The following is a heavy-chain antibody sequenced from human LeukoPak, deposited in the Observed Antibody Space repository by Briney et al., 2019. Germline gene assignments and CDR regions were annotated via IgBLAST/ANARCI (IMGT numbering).Heavy chain of an antibody. V-gene: IGHV1-18*01. CDR1: GYTSTSHG. J-gene: IGHJ4*02. CDR2: ISAYNGST. D-gene: IGHD3-16*01. Sequence: ASVKVSCKASGYTSTSHGISWVRQAPGQGLEWMGWISAYNGSTNYAQKFQGRVTMTTDTSTSTAYMELRSLRSDDTAVYYCARDNDSRDPPHFDYWGQGTLVTVSS. CDR3: ARDNDSRDPPHFDY.